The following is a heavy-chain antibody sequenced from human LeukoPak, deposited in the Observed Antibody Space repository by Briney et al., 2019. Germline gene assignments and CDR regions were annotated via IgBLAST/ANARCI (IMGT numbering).Heavy chain of an antibody. V-gene: IGHV4-39*01. D-gene: IGHD3-22*01. Sequence: SETLALTCTVSGDSISRSTYYWGWIRQPPGKGLEWIGSIYYSGSTYYNPSLKSRVTISVDTSKNQFSLKLSSVTAADTAVYYCARRGYYYDSSGYLLYYFDYWGQGTLVTVSS. CDR3: ARRGYYYDSSGYLLYYFDY. J-gene: IGHJ4*02. CDR2: IYYSGST. CDR1: GDSISRSTYY.